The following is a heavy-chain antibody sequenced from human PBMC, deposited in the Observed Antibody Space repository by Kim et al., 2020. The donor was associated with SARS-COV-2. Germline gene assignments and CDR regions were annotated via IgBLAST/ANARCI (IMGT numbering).Heavy chain of an antibody. D-gene: IGHD3-3*01. J-gene: IGHJ4*02. CDR3: ARTPDLRFLEWLPTYFDY. CDR2: IIPIFGTA. CDR1: GGTFSSYA. Sequence: SVKVSCKASGGTFSSYAISWVRQAPGQGLEWMGGIIPIFGTANYAQKFQGRVTITADESTSTAYMELSSLRSEDTAVYYCARTPDLRFLEWLPTYFDYWRPGTLLTVSS. V-gene: IGHV1-69*13.